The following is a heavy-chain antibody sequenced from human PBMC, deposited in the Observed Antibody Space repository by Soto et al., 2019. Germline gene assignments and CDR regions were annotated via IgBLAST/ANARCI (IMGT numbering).Heavy chain of an antibody. CDR3: ARAPRDGYNYDD. D-gene: IGHD2-21*01. J-gene: IGHJ4*02. Sequence: QVQLVQSGAEVKKPGASVKVSCKASGYTFIDYYIHWVRQVPGQGLEWMGWINPNSGDTSYAQKFPDMVNMARDTSSSAAYLELSRLRSDDTAVYSCARAPRDGYNYDDWGEGKLVTVSS. CDR1: GYTFIDYY. CDR2: INPNSGDT. V-gene: IGHV1-2*02.